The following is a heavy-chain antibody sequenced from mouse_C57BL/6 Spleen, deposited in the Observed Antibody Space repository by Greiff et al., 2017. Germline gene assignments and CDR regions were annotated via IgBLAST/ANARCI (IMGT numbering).Heavy chain of an antibody. CDR3: ARSLYYGSSYNY. D-gene: IGHD1-1*01. J-gene: IGHJ2*01. CDR1: GYAFSSYW. V-gene: IGHV1-80*01. Sequence: VQLQQSGASVKISCKASGYAFSSYWMNWVKQRPGKGLEGIGQIYPGDGDTNYNGKFKGKATLTADKSPSTAYMQLSSLNSEDSAVYFCARSLYYGSSYNYWGQGTTLTVSS. CDR2: IYPGDGDT.